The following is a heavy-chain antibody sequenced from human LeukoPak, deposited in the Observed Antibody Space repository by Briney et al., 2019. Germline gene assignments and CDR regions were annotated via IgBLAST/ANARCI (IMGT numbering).Heavy chain of an antibody. D-gene: IGHD5-12*01. J-gene: IGHJ4*02. V-gene: IGHV5-51*01. CDR3: ARQSGYDKNFDY. CDR1: GYSFTTYW. CDR2: IYPGDSDT. Sequence: RGESLKISFKGSGYSFTTYWIGWVRQMTGKRLALMGIIYPGDSDTRYSPSFQGQVNITADKSISTDYLKWSSLKASDTAMYYCARQSGYDKNFDYWGQGTLVTVSS.